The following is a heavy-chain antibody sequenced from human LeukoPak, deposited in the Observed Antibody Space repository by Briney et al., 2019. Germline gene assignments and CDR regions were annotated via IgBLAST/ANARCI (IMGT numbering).Heavy chain of an antibody. CDR3: ARSRYGDYAYYFDY. Sequence: ASVKVSCKASGYTFTSYDINWVRQATGQGLEWMGWMNPNSGNTGYAQKFQGRVTMTRNTSISTAYMELSSLRSEDTAVYYCARSRYGDYAYYFDYWGQGTLVTVSS. CDR1: GYTFTSYD. V-gene: IGHV1-8*01. CDR2: MNPNSGNT. J-gene: IGHJ4*02. D-gene: IGHD4-17*01.